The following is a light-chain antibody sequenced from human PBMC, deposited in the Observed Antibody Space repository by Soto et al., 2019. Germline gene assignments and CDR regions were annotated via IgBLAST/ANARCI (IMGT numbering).Light chain of an antibody. V-gene: IGKV3-11*01. J-gene: IGKJ4*01. CDR3: QQRSNWPRGLT. Sequence: EIVLTQSPATLSLSPGERATLSCRASQSVSSYLAWYQQKPGQAPRLLIYDASNRATGIPARFSGSGSGTDFTLTLSILEPEDFAVYYCQQRSNWPRGLTFGGGTKVEIK. CDR2: DAS. CDR1: QSVSSY.